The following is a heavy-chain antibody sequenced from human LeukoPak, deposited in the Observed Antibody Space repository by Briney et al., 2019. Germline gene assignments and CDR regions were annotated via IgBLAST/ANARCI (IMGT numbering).Heavy chain of an antibody. CDR2: IWYDGSNK. D-gene: IGHD3-10*01. Sequence: GGSLRLSCAASGFTFSSYGMHWVRQAPGKGLEWGAVIWYDGSNKYYADSVKGRFTISRDNSKNTLYLQMNSLRAEDTALYYCTGYRSGSYGPRDYYYMDVWGKGTTVTVSS. V-gene: IGHV3-33*01. CDR1: GFTFSSYG. CDR3: TGYRSGSYGPRDYYYMDV. J-gene: IGHJ6*03.